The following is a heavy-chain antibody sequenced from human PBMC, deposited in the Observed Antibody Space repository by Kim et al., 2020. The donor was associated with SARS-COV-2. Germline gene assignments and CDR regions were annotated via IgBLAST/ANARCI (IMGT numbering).Heavy chain of an antibody. V-gene: IGHV4-59*01. CDR3: ARVGGPITMVRGVITYYYCYGMDV. D-gene: IGHD3-10*01. J-gene: IGHJ6*02. CDR1: GGSISSYY. CDR2: IYYSGST. Sequence: SETLSLTCTVSGGSISSYYWSWIRQPPGKGLEWIGYIYYSGSTNYNPSLKSRVTISVDTSKNQFSLKLSSVTAADTAVYYCARVGGPITMVRGVITYYYCYGMDVSGQGTTVTVSS.